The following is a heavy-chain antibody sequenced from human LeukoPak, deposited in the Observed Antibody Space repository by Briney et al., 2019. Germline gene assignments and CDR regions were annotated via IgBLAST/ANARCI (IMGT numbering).Heavy chain of an antibody. CDR2: IGDKGVDR. Sequence: PWGSLRLSCAASGFTFNNYPMSWVRQAPGKGLEWVAAIGDKGVDRKYADSVKGRFTISRDNSKNTLYLQMNSLRAEDTAVYYCAKNSGSYYYYYYGMDVWGQGTTVTVSS. CDR3: AKNSGSYYYYYYGMDV. V-gene: IGHV3-23*01. D-gene: IGHD1-26*01. J-gene: IGHJ6*02. CDR1: GFTFNNYP.